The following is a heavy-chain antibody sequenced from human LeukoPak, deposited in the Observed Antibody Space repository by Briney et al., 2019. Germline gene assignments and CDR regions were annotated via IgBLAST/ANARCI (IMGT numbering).Heavy chain of an antibody. V-gene: IGHV3-7*01. J-gene: IGHJ4*02. D-gene: IGHD1-1*01. Sequence: PVGSLRLSCAASGFTLSGYWMGWVRQAPGEGVEWVANMNEEVSEKNYVESVKGRFTISRDNAKNSLYLQMKSLRGEDTAVYYCAREPTGERPGYWGQGTLVTVSS. CDR2: MNEEVSEK. CDR3: AREPTGERPGY. CDR1: GFTLSGYW.